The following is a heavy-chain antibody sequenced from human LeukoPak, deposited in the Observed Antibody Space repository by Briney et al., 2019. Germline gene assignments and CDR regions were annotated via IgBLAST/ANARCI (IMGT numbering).Heavy chain of an antibody. V-gene: IGHV4-59*08. D-gene: IGHD1-26*01. CDR1: GGSISSYY. J-gene: IGHJ3*02. Sequence: SETLSLTCTVSGGSISSYYWSWIRQPPGKGLERIGYIYYSGSTNYNPSLKSRVTISVDTSKNQFSLKLSSVTAADTAVYYCARRPVVGATRSDAFDIWGQGTMVTVSS. CDR3: ARRPVVGATRSDAFDI. CDR2: IYYSGST.